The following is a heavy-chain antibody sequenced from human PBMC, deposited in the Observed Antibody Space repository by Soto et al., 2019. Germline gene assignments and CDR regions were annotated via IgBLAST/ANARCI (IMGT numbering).Heavy chain of an antibody. J-gene: IGHJ4*02. CDR1: GFTFRRDW. D-gene: IGHD2-15*01. CDR3: SGGVGAAV. V-gene: IGHV3-7*04. Sequence: DEQLVESGGGLVQPGGSLRLSCAVPGFTFRRDWMNWVRQAPGKGLEWVAHTNQDGTQKYYVDSVKGRFTIFRDNTENSLYLQMNSLRVEDTAVYYCSGGVGAAVWGQGTLVTVSS. CDR2: TNQDGTQK.